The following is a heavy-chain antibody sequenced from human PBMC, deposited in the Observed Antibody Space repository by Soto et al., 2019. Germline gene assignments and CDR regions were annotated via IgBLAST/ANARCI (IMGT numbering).Heavy chain of an antibody. J-gene: IGHJ5*02. D-gene: IGHD5-12*01. CDR1: GDSVSSNTAS. Sequence: PSPPLPLTCAISGDSVSSNTASWNLVRQSPSRGLEWLGRTYSRSKWYNDYAVSVKSRIIINPDTSKNQFSLQLNSVTPEDTAVYYCAKGDNLGPKTGYAFDPWGQGILVTVSS. CDR3: AKGDNLGPKTGYAFDP. CDR2: TYSRSKWYN. V-gene: IGHV6-1*01.